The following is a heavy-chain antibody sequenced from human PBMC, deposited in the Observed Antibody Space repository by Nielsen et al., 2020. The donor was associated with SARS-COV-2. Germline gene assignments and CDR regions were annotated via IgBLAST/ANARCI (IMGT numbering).Heavy chain of an antibody. V-gene: IGHV1-24*01. CDR2: FDPEDGET. Sequence: ASVKVSCKVSGYTLTELSMHWVRQAPGKGLEWMGGFDPEDGETIYAQKFQGRVTMTEDTSTDTAYMELSSLRSEDTAVYYCATGYYDRSSFQLWGQGTLVTVSS. D-gene: IGHD3-22*01. J-gene: IGHJ4*02. CDR1: GYTLTELS. CDR3: ATGYYDRSSFQL.